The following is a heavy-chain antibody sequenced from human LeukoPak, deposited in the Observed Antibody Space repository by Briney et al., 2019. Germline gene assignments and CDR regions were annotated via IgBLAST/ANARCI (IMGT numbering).Heavy chain of an antibody. J-gene: IGHJ5*02. CDR2: IYYSGST. CDR1: GGSISSYY. Sequence: SETLSLTCTVSGGSISSYYWSWIRQPPGKGLEWIGYIYYSGSTNYNPSLKSRVTISVDTSKNQFSLKLSSVTAADTAVYYCAILRRGNWFDPWGQGTLVTVSS. V-gene: IGHV4-59*01. CDR3: AILRRGNWFDP.